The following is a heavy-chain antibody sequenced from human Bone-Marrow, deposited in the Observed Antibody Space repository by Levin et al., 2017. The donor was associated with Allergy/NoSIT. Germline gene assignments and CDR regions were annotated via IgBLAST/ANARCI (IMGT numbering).Heavy chain of an antibody. CDR1: GFTFSSYG. V-gene: IGHV3-33*01. CDR2: IWYDGSNK. D-gene: IGHD5-12*01. CDR3: ARRRSGYEIDY. Sequence: GGSLRLSCAASGFTFSSYGMHWVRQAPGKGLEWVAVIWYDGSNKYYADSVKGRFTISRDNSKNTLYLQMNSLRAEDTAVYYCARRRSGYEIDYWGQGTLVTVSS. J-gene: IGHJ4*02.